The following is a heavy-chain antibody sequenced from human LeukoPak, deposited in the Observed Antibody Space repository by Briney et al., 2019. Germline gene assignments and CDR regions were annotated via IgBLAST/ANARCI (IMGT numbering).Heavy chain of an antibody. V-gene: IGHV1-69*13. D-gene: IGHD6-13*01. J-gene: IGHJ4*02. CDR3: ATVSSSWYRNAGSS. CDR2: IIPIFGTA. Sequence: SVKVSCKASGYTFTSYGISWVRQAPGQGLEWMGGIIPIFGTANYAQKFQGRVTITADESTSTAYMELSSLRSEDTAVYYCATVSSSWYRNAGSSWGQGTLVTVSS. CDR1: GYTFTSYG.